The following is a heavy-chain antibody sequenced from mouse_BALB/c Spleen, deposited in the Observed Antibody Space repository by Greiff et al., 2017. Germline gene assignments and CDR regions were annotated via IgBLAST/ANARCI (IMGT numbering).Heavy chain of an antibody. CDR2: SRNKANDYTT. Sequence: DVMLVESGGGLVQPGGSLRLSCATSGFTFSAFYMAWVRQPPGKRLEWIAASRNKANDYTTEYSASVKGRFIVSRDTSQSILYLQMNALRAEDTAIYYCARDVYGSSSWFAYWGQGTLVTVSA. CDR3: ARDVYGSSSWFAY. CDR1: GFTFSAFY. V-gene: IGHV7-1*02. D-gene: IGHD1-1*01. J-gene: IGHJ3*01.